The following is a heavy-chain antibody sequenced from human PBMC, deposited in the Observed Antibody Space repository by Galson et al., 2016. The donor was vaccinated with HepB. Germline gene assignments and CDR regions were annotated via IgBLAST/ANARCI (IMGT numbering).Heavy chain of an antibody. Sequence: ETLSLTCVVRGGSFSVYYWSWVRQSPGKGLEWIGEINQSGRKNYNPSLKTRVTLSLDTSKTQVSLNLTSLTAADAGVYFCARAGPSEGHSSPYGMDVWGQGTTVTVSS. CDR3: ARAGPSEGHSSPYGMDV. CDR1: GGSFSVYY. V-gene: IGHV4-34*01. J-gene: IGHJ6*02. CDR2: INQSGRK. D-gene: IGHD3-22*01.